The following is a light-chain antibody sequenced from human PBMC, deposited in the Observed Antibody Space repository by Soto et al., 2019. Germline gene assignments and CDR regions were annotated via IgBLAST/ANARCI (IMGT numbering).Light chain of an antibody. J-gene: IGLJ1*01. V-gene: IGLV2-8*01. CDR3: TSYAGGNNV. CDR1: SSDVGGYNY. CDR2: EVN. Sequence: QSALTQPPSASGSPGQSVTISCTGTSSDVGGYNYVSWYQQHPGKVPKLMVYEVNKRPSGVPDRFSGSTSGNTASLTVSGFQAEDEADYYCTSYAGGNNVFGTGTKVTVL.